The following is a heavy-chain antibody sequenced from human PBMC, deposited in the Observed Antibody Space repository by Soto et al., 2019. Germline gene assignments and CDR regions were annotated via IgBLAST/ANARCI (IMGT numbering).Heavy chain of an antibody. CDR2: IYPGDSDT. D-gene: IGHD4-17*01. J-gene: IGHJ2*01. CDR3: ARTYGINWYFDL. Sequence: WIRQPPGKWLEWMGIIYPGDSDTRYSPSFQGQVTISADKSISTAYLQWSSLKASDTAMYYCARTYGINWYFDLWGRGTLVTVSS. V-gene: IGHV5-51*01.